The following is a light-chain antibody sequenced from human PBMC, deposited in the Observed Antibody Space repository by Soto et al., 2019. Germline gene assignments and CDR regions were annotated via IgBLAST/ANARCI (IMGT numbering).Light chain of an antibody. J-gene: IGKJ2*01. V-gene: IGKV3-11*01. CDR3: HQRANWPPT. CDR2: DAS. Sequence: EIVLTQSPATLSLSPGERATLSCRASQSVRSSLAWYQQKSGQGPRLLIYDASNRATGIPARFSGSGSGTDFTLTISSLEPGDFAVYYCHQRANWPPTFGQGTRLEIK. CDR1: QSVRSS.